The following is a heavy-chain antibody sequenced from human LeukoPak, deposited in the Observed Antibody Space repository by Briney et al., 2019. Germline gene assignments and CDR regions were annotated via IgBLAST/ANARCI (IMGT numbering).Heavy chain of an antibody. V-gene: IGHV4-4*09. D-gene: IGHD3-16*01. CDR3: ARFTYTTRPSDV. Sequence: SETLSLTCSVSDGSISGYYWSWIRQPPGQTLEWIGYIYSSGSTNYNPSLQSRVTMSVDTSMNQFSLRLSSVTAADTAVYYCARFTYTTRPSDVWGKGTTVTVSS. CDR2: IYSSGST. J-gene: IGHJ6*04. CDR1: DGSISGYY.